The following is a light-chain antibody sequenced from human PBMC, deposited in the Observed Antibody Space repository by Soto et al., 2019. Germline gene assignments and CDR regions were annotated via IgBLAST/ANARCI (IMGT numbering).Light chain of an antibody. J-gene: IGKJ1*01. Sequence: EIVLTQSPGTLSLSPGERATLSCRASQSVSSSYLAWYQQRPGQAPRLLIYGASSRATGIPDRFSGSGSGTGFTLTISRPEPEDFAVYYCQEYGSSPGTFGQGTKVEIK. CDR3: QEYGSSPGT. CDR2: GAS. V-gene: IGKV3-20*01. CDR1: QSVSSSY.